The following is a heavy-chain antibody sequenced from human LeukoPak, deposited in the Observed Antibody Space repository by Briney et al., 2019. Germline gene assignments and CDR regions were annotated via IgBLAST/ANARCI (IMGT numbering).Heavy chain of an antibody. Sequence: GGSLRLSCAASGFTFSSYGMHWVRHAPGKGLVWVSRINSDGSSTSYADSVKGRFTISRDNAKNTLYLQMNSLRAEDTAVYYCARVFPNSSGYYYWGQGTLVTVSS. J-gene: IGHJ4*02. V-gene: IGHV3-74*01. CDR3: ARVFPNSSGYYY. CDR2: INSDGSST. D-gene: IGHD3-22*01. CDR1: GFTFSSYG.